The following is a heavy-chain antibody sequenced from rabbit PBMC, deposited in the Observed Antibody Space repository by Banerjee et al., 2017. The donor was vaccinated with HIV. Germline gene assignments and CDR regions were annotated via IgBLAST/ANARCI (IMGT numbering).Heavy chain of an antibody. CDR3: ARDLGGSAGYLHL. D-gene: IGHD7-1*01. V-gene: IGHV1S43*01. Sequence: QQQLVESGGDLVKPGASLTLTCKASGIDFSSYYYMCWVRQAPGKGLEWIACIGTSSGITWYASWVNGRFTISRSTCLNTVTLQMTSLTVADTATYFCARDLGGSAGYLHLWGPGTLVTVS. CDR2: IGTSSGIT. CDR1: GIDFSSYYY. J-gene: IGHJ4*01.